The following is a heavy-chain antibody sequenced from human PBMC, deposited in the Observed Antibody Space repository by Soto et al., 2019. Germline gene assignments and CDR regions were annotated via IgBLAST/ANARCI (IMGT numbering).Heavy chain of an antibody. Sequence: QVQLQESGPGLVKPSETLSLTCTVSGDSIRSYYWGWIRQLPGKTLEWIGYMYYSGSTSYNPSLKSRVTISVDTPKNQFSLKLSSVTPADTSVYFCAIVNTVRDSAFDIWGHGTKVIVSS. V-gene: IGHV4-59*01. J-gene: IGHJ3*02. D-gene: IGHD3-16*02. CDR2: MYYSGST. CDR1: GDSIRSYY. CDR3: AIVNTVRDSAFDI.